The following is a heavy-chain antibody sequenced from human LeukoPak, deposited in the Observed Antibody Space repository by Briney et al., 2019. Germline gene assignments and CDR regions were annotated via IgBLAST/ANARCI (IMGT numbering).Heavy chain of an antibody. V-gene: IGHV5-51*01. CDR3: ARHYGYGKSNRPFDY. D-gene: IGHD5-12*01. CDR1: GYCFFSYW. CDR2: IYPGDSDT. J-gene: IGHJ4*02. Sequence: PGESLKISCKGSGYCFFSYWIGCVRQMPGKGLEGMGTIYPGDSDTRYSPSSQGQDTISADKYISTAYLQRKSLQASDTAMYYCARHYGYGKSNRPFDYWGQGTLVTVSP.